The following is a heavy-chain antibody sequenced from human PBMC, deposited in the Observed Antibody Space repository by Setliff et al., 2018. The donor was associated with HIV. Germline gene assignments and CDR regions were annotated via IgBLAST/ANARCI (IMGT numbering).Heavy chain of an antibody. CDR1: GGSMSSGSYF. J-gene: IGHJ5*02. Sequence: SETLSLTCTVSGGSMSSGSYFWSWIRQPAGKGLEWIGRIYTSGSTDYNPSLKSRVTMSIDTSKNQFSLKLSSVTAADTAVYYCARGLWFGGSYWFDPWGQGTLVTVSS. V-gene: IGHV4-61*02. D-gene: IGHD3-10*01. CDR3: ARGLWFGGSYWFDP. CDR2: IYTSGST.